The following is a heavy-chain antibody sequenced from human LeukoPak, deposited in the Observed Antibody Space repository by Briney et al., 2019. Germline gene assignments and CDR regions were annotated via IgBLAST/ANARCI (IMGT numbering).Heavy chain of an antibody. V-gene: IGHV3-30-3*01. J-gene: IGHJ4*02. CDR3: ARGSYYGSGSGVTNFDY. D-gene: IGHD3-10*01. CDR1: GFTFSSYA. CDR2: ISYDGSNK. Sequence: GGSLRLSCAASGFTFSSYAMHWVRQAPGKGLEWVAVISYDGSNKYYADSVKGRFTISRDNSKNTLYLQMNSLRAEDTAVYYCARGSYYGSGSGVTNFDYWGQGTLVTVSS.